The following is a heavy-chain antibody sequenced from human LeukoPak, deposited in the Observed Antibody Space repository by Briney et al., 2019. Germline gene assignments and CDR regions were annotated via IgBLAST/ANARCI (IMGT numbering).Heavy chain of an antibody. V-gene: IGHV4-34*01. J-gene: IGHJ6*02. CDR2: INHSGST. Sequence: ASGTLSLTCAVYGGSFSGYYWSWIRHPPGKGLEWIGEINHSGSTNYNPSLKSRVTISVDTSKNQFSLKLSSVTAADTAVYYCARVVVQSGSYYYYGMDVWGQGTTVTVSS. D-gene: IGHD3-10*01. CDR3: ARVVVQSGSYYYYGMDV. CDR1: GGSFSGYY.